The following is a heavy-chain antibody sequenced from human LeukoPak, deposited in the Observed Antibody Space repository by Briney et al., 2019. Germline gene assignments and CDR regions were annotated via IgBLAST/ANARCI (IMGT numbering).Heavy chain of an antibody. Sequence: PSETLSLTCTVSGGSISSGSYYWSWIRQPAGKGLEWIGRIYTSGSTHYNPSLKSRVTISVDTSKNQFSLKLSSVTAADTAVYYCARGTSGLYYYGSGSYYVEAGFDYWGQGTLVTVSS. V-gene: IGHV4-61*02. D-gene: IGHD3-10*01. J-gene: IGHJ4*02. CDR3: ARGTSGLYYYGSGSYYVEAGFDY. CDR2: IYTSGST. CDR1: GGSISSGSYY.